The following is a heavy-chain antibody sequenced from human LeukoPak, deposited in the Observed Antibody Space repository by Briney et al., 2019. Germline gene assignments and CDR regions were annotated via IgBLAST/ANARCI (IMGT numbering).Heavy chain of an antibody. CDR1: GGSISSYY. D-gene: IGHD6-13*01. V-gene: IGHV4-4*09. J-gene: IGHJ6*03. CDR3: ARHLAAAGDYDYYYYMDG. CDR2: IYTSGST. Sequence: PSETLSLTCTVSGGSISSYYWSWIRQPPGKGLEWIGYIYTSGSTNYNPSLKSRVTISVDTSKNQFSLKLSSVTAADTAVYYCARHLAAAGDYDYYYYMDGWGKGTTVTVSS.